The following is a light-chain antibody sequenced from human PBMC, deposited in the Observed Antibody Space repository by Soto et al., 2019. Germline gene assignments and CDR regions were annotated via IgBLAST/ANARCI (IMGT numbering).Light chain of an antibody. CDR1: QTISDTF. Sequence: DIVLTQSPGTLSLSPGERATLSCRASQTISDTFLAWYQQKPGQAPRLLIYGASSRATDIPDRFSGTGSGTDFTLTIDRLEPEDFAVYYCQQFGVSPTFGGGTKVEIK. J-gene: IGKJ4*01. V-gene: IGKV3-20*01. CDR2: GAS. CDR3: QQFGVSPT.